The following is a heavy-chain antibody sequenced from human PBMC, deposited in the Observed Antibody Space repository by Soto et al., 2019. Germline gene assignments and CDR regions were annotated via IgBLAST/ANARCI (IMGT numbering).Heavy chain of an antibody. J-gene: IGHJ6*02. CDR2: ISGYNGDT. CDR1: GYTFTRYG. V-gene: IGHV1-18*01. Sequence: ASVKVSCKSSGYTFTRYGISWVRQAPGQGLEWMGWISGYNGDTNYAQKFQGRVTMTVDTSTTTAFMELTSLTSDDRAVYYCAKNGQPPYYYYGMDVWGQGTTVTVSS. D-gene: IGHD2-8*01. CDR3: AKNGQPPYYYYGMDV.